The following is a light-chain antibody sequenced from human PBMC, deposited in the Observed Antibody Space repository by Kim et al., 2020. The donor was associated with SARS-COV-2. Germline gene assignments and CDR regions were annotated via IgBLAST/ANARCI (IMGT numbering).Light chain of an antibody. V-gene: IGKV3-15*01. CDR1: QSVSSN. Sequence: EIVLTQSPATLSLSPGERATLSCRASQSVSSNLVWYQQKPGQAPRLLIYGASTRVTGIPARFSGSGSGTEFTLTISSLQSEDFAVYYCQQYSSWPRTFGQGTKVDIK. CDR3: QQYSSWPRT. J-gene: IGKJ1*01. CDR2: GAS.